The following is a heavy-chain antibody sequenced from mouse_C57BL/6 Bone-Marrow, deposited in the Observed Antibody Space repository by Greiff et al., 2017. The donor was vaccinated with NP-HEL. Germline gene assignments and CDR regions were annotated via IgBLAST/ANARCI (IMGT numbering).Heavy chain of an antibody. CDR2: IHPNSGST. CDR1: GYTLTSYW. Sequence: QVQLQQPGAELVKPGASVKLSCKASGYTLTSYWMHWVKQRPGQGLEWIGMIHPNSGSTNYNEKFKSKATLTVDKSSSTAYMQLSSLTSEDSAVYYCARAAYYGSGYWGQGTTLTVSS. CDR3: ARAAYYGSGY. D-gene: IGHD1-1*01. V-gene: IGHV1-64*01. J-gene: IGHJ2*01.